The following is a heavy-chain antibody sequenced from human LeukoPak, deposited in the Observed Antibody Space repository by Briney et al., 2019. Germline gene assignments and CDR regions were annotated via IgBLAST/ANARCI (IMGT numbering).Heavy chain of an antibody. V-gene: IGHV3-7*01. Sequence: GGSLRLSCAASGFTFSSYWMSWVRQAPGKGLEWVANIKQDGSEKYYVDSVKGRFTISRDNARNSLYLQMNSLRAEDTAVYYCARLVTRDLTGYFRTDYFDYWGQGTLVTVSS. CDR2: IKQDGSEK. J-gene: IGHJ4*02. CDR3: ARLVTRDLTGYFRTDYFDY. D-gene: IGHD3-9*01. CDR1: GFTFSSYW.